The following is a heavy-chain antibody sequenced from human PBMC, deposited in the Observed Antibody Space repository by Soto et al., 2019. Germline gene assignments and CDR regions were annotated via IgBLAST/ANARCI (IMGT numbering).Heavy chain of an antibody. J-gene: IGHJ3*02. V-gene: IGHV4-31*03. CDR1: GGSISSGAYY. CDR2: IYYSGNT. D-gene: IGHD3-22*01. CDR3: ARVRPVYDSSGYWCVGNAFDI. Sequence: QVQLQESGPGLVKPSQTLSLTCIVSGGSISSGAYYWSWIRQHPGKGLEWIGYIYYSGNTYHNPSLKRRVTISLDTSKKQLSLKLSSVTAADTAVYYCARVRPVYDSSGYWCVGNAFDIWGQGTMVTVAS.